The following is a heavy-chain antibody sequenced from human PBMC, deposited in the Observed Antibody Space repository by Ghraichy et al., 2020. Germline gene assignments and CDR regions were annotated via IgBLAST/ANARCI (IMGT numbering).Heavy chain of an antibody. J-gene: IGHJ5*02. Sequence: GGSLRLSCAASGFTFSSYWMSWVRQAPGKGLEWVANIKQDGSEKYYVDSVKGRFTISRDNAKNSLYLQMNSLRAEDTAVYYCARLLGSGSYRGSVSWFDPWGQGTLVTVSS. CDR3: ARLLGSGSYRGSVSWFDP. CDR1: GFTFSSYW. D-gene: IGHD3-10*01. V-gene: IGHV3-7*03. CDR2: IKQDGSEK.